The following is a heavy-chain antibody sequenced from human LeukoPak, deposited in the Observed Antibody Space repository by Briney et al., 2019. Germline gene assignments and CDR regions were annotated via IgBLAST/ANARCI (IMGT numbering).Heavy chain of an antibody. CDR2: IDQDGRDK. V-gene: IGHV3-7*01. CDR1: GFTLSDYW. D-gene: IGHD7-27*01. Sequence: GGSLRLSCAASGFTLSDYWMSWVRQAPGKGLEWVATIDQDGRDKFSVDSVKGRFTISRDNARNSMYLQMKSLRVEDTAVYYCAKTSLGWLDPWGQGALVTVSS. CDR3: AKTSLGWLDP. J-gene: IGHJ5*02.